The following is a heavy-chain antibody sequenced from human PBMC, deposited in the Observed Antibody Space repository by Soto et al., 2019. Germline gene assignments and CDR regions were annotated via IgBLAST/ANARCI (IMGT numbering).Heavy chain of an antibody. D-gene: IGHD2-2*01. Sequence: GESLKISCKGSGYSFTSYWIGWVRQMPGKGLEWMGIIYPGDSDTRYSPSFQGQVTISADKPISTAYLQWGSLKASDTAMYYCARCYCSSTSCYECYYGMDVWGQGTTVTVSS. J-gene: IGHJ6*02. CDR1: GYSFTSYW. CDR3: ARCYCSSTSCYECYYGMDV. V-gene: IGHV5-51*04. CDR2: IYPGDSDT.